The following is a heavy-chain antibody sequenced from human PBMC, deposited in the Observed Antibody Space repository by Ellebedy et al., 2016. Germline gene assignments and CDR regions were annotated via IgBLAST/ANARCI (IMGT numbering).Heavy chain of an antibody. CDR3: AKDRIEGTYLGSGVFDY. J-gene: IGHJ4*02. D-gene: IGHD3-10*01. V-gene: IGHV3-30*04. CDR1: GFTFRTHA. Sequence: GESLKISCAASGFTFRTHAMHWVRQTPGKGLEWVALISNDGSKRYYGDSVKGRFTISRDNSRNTLYLQMNSLRAEDTAVYYCAKDRIEGTYLGSGVFDYWGQGTLATVSS. CDR2: ISNDGSKR.